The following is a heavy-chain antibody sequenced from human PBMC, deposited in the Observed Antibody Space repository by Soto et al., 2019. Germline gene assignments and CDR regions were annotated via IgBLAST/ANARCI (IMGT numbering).Heavy chain of an antibody. CDR2: ISSSSSTI. D-gene: IGHD4-17*01. CDR3: AKSDYHSKGGAFDI. J-gene: IGHJ3*02. CDR1: GCIFNKYS. V-gene: IGHV3-48*01. Sequence: EVQLVESGGGLVQPGGSLRLSCAASGCIFNKYSMNWVRQAPGKGLEWVSYISSSSSTIYYADSVQVRFTISRDDAMHFLYLQLNSVRAEDTTVYYCAKSDYHSKGGAFDIRGQGTMITASS.